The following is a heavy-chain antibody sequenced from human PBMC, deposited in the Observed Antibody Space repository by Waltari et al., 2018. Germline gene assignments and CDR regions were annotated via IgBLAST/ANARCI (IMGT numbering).Heavy chain of an antibody. CDR1: GFTFSSYA. J-gene: IGHJ4*02. D-gene: IGHD6-13*01. Sequence: QVQLVESGGGVVQPGRSLRLSCAASGFTFSSYAMHWVRPAPGKGLEWVAVISYDGSNKYYADSVKGRFTISRDNSKNTLYLQMNSLRAEDTAVYYCAREHGSSWAPRDEVGGIDYWGQGTLVTVSS. CDR3: AREHGSSWAPRDEVGGIDY. V-gene: IGHV3-30*01. CDR2: ISYDGSNK.